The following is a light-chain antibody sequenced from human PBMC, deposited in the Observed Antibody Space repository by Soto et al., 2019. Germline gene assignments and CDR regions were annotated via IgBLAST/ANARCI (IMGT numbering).Light chain of an antibody. CDR3: QQYGSSPF. CDR2: GAS. Sequence: EIVLTQSPGTLSLSPGERAPLSSRASQSVSSSYLAWYQQKPGQAPRLLIYGASSRATAIPDRFSGSGSGTEFTLTISILEYEFFGVYCCQQYGSSPFFGTGTKVDIK. V-gene: IGKV3-20*01. CDR1: QSVSSSY. J-gene: IGKJ3*01.